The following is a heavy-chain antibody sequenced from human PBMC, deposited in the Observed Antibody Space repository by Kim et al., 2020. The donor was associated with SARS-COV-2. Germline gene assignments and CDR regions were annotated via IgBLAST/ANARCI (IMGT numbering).Heavy chain of an antibody. V-gene: IGHV1-69*01. J-gene: IGHJ4*02. D-gene: IGHD3-10*01. CDR3: ARGGDGSGSYYPDY. Sequence: AQKFQGRVTITADESTSTAYMERSSLRSEDTAVYYCARGGDGSGSYYPDYWGQGTLVTVSS.